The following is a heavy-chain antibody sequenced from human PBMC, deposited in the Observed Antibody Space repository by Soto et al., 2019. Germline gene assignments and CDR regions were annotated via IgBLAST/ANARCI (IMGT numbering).Heavy chain of an antibody. Sequence: QVQLVESGGGVVQPGRSLRLSCAASGFTFSNYIMHWVRQAPGKGLEWVAMILHDGNNKYYAGSVKGRFTISRDNSKNTLYLQMNSLRNEGTAIYYCARDDEDGSYCDLGYWGQGTLVTVSS. V-gene: IGHV3-30-3*01. CDR3: ARDDEDGSYCDLGY. D-gene: IGHD3-10*01. CDR1: GFTFSNYI. CDR2: ILHDGNNK. J-gene: IGHJ4*02.